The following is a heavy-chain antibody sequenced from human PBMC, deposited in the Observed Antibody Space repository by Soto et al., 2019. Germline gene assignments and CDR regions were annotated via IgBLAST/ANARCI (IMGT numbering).Heavy chain of an antibody. CDR2: IYHSGRT. CDR1: GGSISSGGYS. Sequence: PSETLSLTCAVSGGSISSGGYSWSWIRQPPGKGLEWIGHIYHSGRTYYNPSLKSRVTISVDTSMNQFSLNLLSMTAADTAVYYCARWVEVSLDYFDSWGQGIPVTVSS. D-gene: IGHD2-15*01. J-gene: IGHJ4*02. V-gene: IGHV4-30-2*05. CDR3: ARWVEVSLDYFDS.